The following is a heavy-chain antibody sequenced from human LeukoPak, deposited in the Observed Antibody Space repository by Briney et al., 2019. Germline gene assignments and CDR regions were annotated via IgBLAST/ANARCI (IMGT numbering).Heavy chain of an antibody. D-gene: IGHD1-26*01. CDR2: VYYSGST. V-gene: IGHV4-39*01. CDR1: GGSVSSRSYY. J-gene: IGHJ3*02. Sequence: PSETLSLTCTVSGGSVSSRSYYWGWIRQPPGKGLEWIGSVYYSGSTYYNPSLKSRVTISVDTAKNQFSLKLNSVTAADTAVYYCARPLEWADLGAFDIWGQGTMVTVS. CDR3: ARPLEWADLGAFDI.